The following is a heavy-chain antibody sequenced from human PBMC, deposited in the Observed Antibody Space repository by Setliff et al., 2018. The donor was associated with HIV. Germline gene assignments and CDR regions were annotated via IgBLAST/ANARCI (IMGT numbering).Heavy chain of an antibody. V-gene: IGHV4-59*01. CDR2: IYYSGGT. J-gene: IGHJ4*02. CDR1: GASITSSY. CDR3: ARFIGSGWYRFDY. D-gene: IGHD6-19*01. Sequence: SETLSLTCTVSGASITSSYWTWIRQSPGRGLEYLGYIYYSGGTNYDPSLKSRVIISVDTSKNQFSLKLSSVTAADTAVYYCARFIGSGWYRFDYWGQGTLVTVSS.